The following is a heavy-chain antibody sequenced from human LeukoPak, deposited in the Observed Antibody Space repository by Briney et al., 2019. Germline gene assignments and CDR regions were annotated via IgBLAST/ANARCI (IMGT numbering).Heavy chain of an antibody. D-gene: IGHD5-18*01. V-gene: IGHV4-34*01. Sequence: SETLSLTCAVYGGSFSGYYWSWIRQPPGKGLEWIGEINHSGSTNYNPSLKSRVTISVDTSQNQFSLKLSSVTAADTAVYYCACQRGGYSHKRPFDYWGQGTLVTVSS. CDR3: ACQRGGYSHKRPFDY. J-gene: IGHJ4*02. CDR1: GGSFSGYY. CDR2: INHSGST.